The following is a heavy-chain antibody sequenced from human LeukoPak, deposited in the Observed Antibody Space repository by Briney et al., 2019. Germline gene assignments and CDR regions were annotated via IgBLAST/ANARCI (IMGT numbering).Heavy chain of an antibody. V-gene: IGHV3-23*01. J-gene: IGHJ4*02. CDR1: GFTFSSSA. Sequence: GGSLRLSCAASGFTFSSSAMSWVRQAPGKGLEWVSTISGNRGNTYYADSVKGRFTISRDNSKNTVYLQMNSLRAEDTAVYYCAKDDRWLQFCCWGQGTLVTVSA. CDR3: AKDDRWLQFCC. D-gene: IGHD5-24*01. CDR2: ISGNRGNT.